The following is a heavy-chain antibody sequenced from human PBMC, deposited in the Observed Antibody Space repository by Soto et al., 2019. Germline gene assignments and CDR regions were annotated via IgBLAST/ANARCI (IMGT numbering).Heavy chain of an antibody. CDR3: ARAGEMATHFDY. V-gene: IGHV4-4*02. Sequence: QVQLQESGPELVKPSGTLSLICTVSGGSISSNHWWSWVRQSPGKGLEWIGEIYHDDSNNYNPSLKSRVSLSIDKSKNQISLKLSSVTAADTAVYYCARAGEMATHFDYWGQGSLVTVSS. D-gene: IGHD5-12*01. J-gene: IGHJ4*02. CDR2: IYHDDSN. CDR1: GGSISSNHW.